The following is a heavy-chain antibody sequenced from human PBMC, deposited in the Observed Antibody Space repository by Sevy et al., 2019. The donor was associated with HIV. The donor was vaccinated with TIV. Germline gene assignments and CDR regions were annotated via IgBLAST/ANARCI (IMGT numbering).Heavy chain of an antibody. CDR2: ISSSSSYI. Sequence: GGSLRLSCAASGFTFSSYSMNWVRQAPGKGLEWVSSISSSSSYIYYADSVKGRFTISRDNAKNSLYLQMNSLRAEDTAGYYGAREGSSGGAFDYWGQGTLVTVSS. D-gene: IGHD6-13*01. CDR1: GFTFSSYS. V-gene: IGHV3-21*01. CDR3: AREGSSGGAFDY. J-gene: IGHJ4*02.